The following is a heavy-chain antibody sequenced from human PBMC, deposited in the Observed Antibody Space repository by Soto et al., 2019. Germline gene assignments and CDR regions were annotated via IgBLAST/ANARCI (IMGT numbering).Heavy chain of an antibody. V-gene: IGHV4-59*08. Sequence: QVQLQESGPGLVKPSETLSLTCTVTGGSISSYYWSWIRQPPGKGLEWIGHVHDSGNTDYNPSLKRRVTISVDTSKSQFSLKLRSVTAADTAVYYCARYRWLAPFDNWGQGTLVTVSS. CDR3: ARYRWLAPFDN. CDR2: VHDSGNT. CDR1: GGSISSYY. D-gene: IGHD6-19*01. J-gene: IGHJ4*02.